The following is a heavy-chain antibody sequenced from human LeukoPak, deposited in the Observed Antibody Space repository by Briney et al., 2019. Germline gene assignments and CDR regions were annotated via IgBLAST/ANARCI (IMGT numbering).Heavy chain of an antibody. D-gene: IGHD3-22*01. CDR2: IIPIFGTA. J-gene: IGHJ4*02. CDR1: GGTFSSYA. V-gene: IGHV1-69*13. CDR3: ASAYYYDSSGYYEEGFVDY. Sequence: SVKVSCKASGGTFSSYAISWVRQAPGQGLEWMGGIIPIFGTANYAQKFQGRVTITADESTSTAYMELSSLRSEDTAVYYCASAYYYDSSGYYEEGFVDYWGQGTLVTVSS.